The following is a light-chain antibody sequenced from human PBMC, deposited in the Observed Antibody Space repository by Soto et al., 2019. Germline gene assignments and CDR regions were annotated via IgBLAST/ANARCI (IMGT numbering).Light chain of an antibody. V-gene: IGKV3-11*01. J-gene: IGKJ3*01. Sequence: EIVLTQSPATLSLSPGERATLSCRASQTVSTYLAWYQQKPGQAPRLLIYDASNSATGIPARFSGSGSGTDFTLTISSLEPEDFALYYCQQRSNWPTFTFGPGTKVDIK. CDR3: QQRSNWPTFT. CDR1: QTVSTY. CDR2: DAS.